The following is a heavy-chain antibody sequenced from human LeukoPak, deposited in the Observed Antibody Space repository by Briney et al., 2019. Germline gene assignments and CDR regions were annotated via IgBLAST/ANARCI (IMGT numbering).Heavy chain of an antibody. CDR2: IKEDGSER. V-gene: IGHV3-7*01. CDR3: ARDQVGGHYNY. CDR1: GFTSTDYW. J-gene: IGHJ4*02. Sequence: HPGGSLRLSCAASGFTSTDYWMTWVRQAPGKGPEWVANIKEDGSERYYVDSVKGRFTISRDNVENSLYLQMNSLRAEDTAVYYCARDQVGGHYNYWGQGTLVTVSS. D-gene: IGHD2-21*02.